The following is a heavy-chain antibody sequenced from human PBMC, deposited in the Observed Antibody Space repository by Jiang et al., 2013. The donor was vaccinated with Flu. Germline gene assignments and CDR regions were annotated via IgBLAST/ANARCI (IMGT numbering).Heavy chain of an antibody. CDR3: ARAHRIVATNDYFDQ. CDR2: TYYATRWFY. D-gene: IGHD5-12*01. Sequence: SQTLSLTCDISGDSVSSNSAGWNWIRLSPSRGLEWLGRTYYATRWFYDYAPSVKSRITVSPDTSRNRVSLQLKFVTPEDTAVYFCARAHRIVATNDYFDQWGQGILVTVSS. CDR1: GDSVSSNSAG. V-gene: IGHV6-1*01. J-gene: IGHJ4*02.